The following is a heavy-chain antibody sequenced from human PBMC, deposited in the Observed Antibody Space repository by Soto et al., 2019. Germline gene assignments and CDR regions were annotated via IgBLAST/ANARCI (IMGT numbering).Heavy chain of an antibody. V-gene: IGHV4-34*01. J-gene: IGHJ5*02. CDR3: ARRPGVLGFDP. Sequence: QVQLQQWGAGLLKPSETLSLTCAVYGGSFSGYYWSWIRQPPGKGLEWIGEINHSGSTNYNPSLKSRVTISVDTSKNQFSLKLSSVTAADTAVYYCARRPGVLGFDPWGQGTLVTVSS. CDR2: INHSGST. CDR1: GGSFSGYY. D-gene: IGHD2-8*02.